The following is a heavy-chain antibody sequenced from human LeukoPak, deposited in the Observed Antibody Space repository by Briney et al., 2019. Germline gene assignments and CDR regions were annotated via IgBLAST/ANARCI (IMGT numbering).Heavy chain of an antibody. CDR2: IYYSGST. CDR1: GGSISSSYYY. CDR3: ARSTTVTTSYGY. D-gene: IGHD4-17*01. J-gene: IGHJ4*02. V-gene: IGHV4-39*01. Sequence: SETLSLTCTVSGGSISSSYYYWGWIRQPPGKGLEWIGSIYYSGSTYYNPSLKSRVTISVDTSKNQFSLKLRSVTAADTAVYYCARSTTVTTSYGYWGQGTLVTVSS.